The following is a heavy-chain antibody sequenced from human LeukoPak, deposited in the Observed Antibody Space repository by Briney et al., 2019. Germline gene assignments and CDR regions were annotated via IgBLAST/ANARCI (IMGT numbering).Heavy chain of an antibody. V-gene: IGHV6-1*01. CDR3: ARGGYSGYDGDYYYYGMDV. D-gene: IGHD5-12*01. Sequence: SQTLSLTCAISGDSVSSNSAAWSWIRQSPSRGLEWLGRTYYRSKWYNDYAVSVKSRITINPDTSKNQFSLQLNSVTPEDTAVYYCARGGYSGYDGDYYYYGMDVWGQGTTVTVSS. J-gene: IGHJ6*02. CDR2: TYYRSKWYN. CDR1: GDSVSSNSAA.